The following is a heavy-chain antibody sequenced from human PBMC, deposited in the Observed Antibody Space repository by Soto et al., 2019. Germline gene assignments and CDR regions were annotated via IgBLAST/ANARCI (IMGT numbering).Heavy chain of an antibody. V-gene: IGHV1-69*13. Sequence: PVKVTCKDSGDTFSSYSIPLVLQSPRQGLEWMGGIIPVFGSANYAQKFQGRVTITADESTRTAYMELNSLRSQDTAVYFCARDDGWNYRYYDMEVWGPGTTVTLSS. CDR1: GDTFSSYS. D-gene: IGHD1-7*01. J-gene: IGHJ6*02. CDR3: ARDDGWNYRYYDMEV. CDR2: IIPVFGSA.